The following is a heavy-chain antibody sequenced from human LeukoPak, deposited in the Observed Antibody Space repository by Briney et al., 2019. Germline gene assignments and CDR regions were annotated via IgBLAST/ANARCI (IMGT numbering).Heavy chain of an antibody. CDR1: GGSISSYY. CDR2: IYQSGTT. V-gene: IGHV4-38-2*02. CDR3: ARGGKSYMDV. Sequence: PSETLSLTCTVSGGSISSYYWGWIRQAPGKGLEWIGSIYQSGTTYYNPSLKSRVTISVDMSKNQFSLKLSSVTAADTAVYYCARGGKSYMDVWGKGTTVTVSS. J-gene: IGHJ6*03.